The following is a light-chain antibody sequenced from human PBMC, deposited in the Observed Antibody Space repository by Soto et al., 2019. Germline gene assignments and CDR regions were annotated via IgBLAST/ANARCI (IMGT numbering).Light chain of an antibody. CDR3: AAWDDSLNGYV. V-gene: IGLV1-47*01. CDR2: KNN. CDR1: SSNIGSNY. Sequence: QSALTQPPSASGTPGQRVTISCSGSSSNIGSNYVYWYQQFPGTAPKLLMFKNNQRPSGVPDRFSGSKSGTSASLAISGLQSEDEADYYCAAWDDSLNGYVFGIGTKVTVL. J-gene: IGLJ1*01.